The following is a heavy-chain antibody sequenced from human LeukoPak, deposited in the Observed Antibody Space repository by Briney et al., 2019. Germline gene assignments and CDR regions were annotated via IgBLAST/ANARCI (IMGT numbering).Heavy chain of an antibody. CDR3: ASQSGSSRPPSDY. CDR1: GYTFTGYY. Sequence: GASVKVSCTASGYTFTGYYMHWVRQAPGQGLEWMGWINPNSGGTNYAQKFQGWVTMTRDTSISTAYMELSRLRSDDTAVYYCASQSGSSRPPSDYWGQGTLVTVSS. J-gene: IGHJ4*02. V-gene: IGHV1-2*04. CDR2: INPNSGGT. D-gene: IGHD1-26*01.